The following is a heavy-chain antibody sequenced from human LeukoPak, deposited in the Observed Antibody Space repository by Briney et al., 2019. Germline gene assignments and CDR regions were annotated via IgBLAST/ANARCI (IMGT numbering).Heavy chain of an antibody. Sequence: GGSLRLSCAASGFTFSSYAMSWVRQAPGKGLEWVSVISGSGGSTYYADSVKGRFTISRDNSKNALYLQMNSLRAEDTAVYYCATGIQYSSGWYVVSDASAPGRLIWGQGTLVTVSS. CDR3: ATGIQYSSGWYVVSDASAPGRLI. CDR1: GFTFSSYA. CDR2: ISGSGGST. D-gene: IGHD6-19*01. J-gene: IGHJ4*02. V-gene: IGHV3-23*01.